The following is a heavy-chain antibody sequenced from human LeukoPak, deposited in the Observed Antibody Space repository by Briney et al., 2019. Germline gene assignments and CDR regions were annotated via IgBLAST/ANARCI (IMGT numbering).Heavy chain of an antibody. D-gene: IGHD6-19*01. Sequence: PSETLSLTSTVSGGSISSYYWSWIRQPPGKGLEWIGYIYYSGSTNYNPSLKSRVTISVDTSKNQFSLKLSSVTAADTAVYCCARGGIAVAGTDFDYWGQGTLVTVSS. CDR2: IYYSGST. V-gene: IGHV4-59*01. CDR3: ARGGIAVAGTDFDY. J-gene: IGHJ4*02. CDR1: GGSISSYY.